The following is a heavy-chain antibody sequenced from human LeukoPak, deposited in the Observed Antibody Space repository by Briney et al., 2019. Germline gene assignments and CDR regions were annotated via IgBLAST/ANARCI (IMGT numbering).Heavy chain of an antibody. CDR3: AINGGGVTTLYFDY. D-gene: IGHD4-17*01. Sequence: ASVTVSCKASGYTFTSYDINWVRQATGQGLEWMGWMNPNSGNTGYAQKFQGRVAMTRNTSISTAYMELSSLRSEDTAVYYCAINGGGVTTLYFDYWGQGTLVTVSS. V-gene: IGHV1-8*01. J-gene: IGHJ4*02. CDR1: GYTFTSYD. CDR2: MNPNSGNT.